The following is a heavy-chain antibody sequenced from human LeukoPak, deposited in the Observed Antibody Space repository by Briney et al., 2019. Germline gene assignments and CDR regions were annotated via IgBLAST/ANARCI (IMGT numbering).Heavy chain of an antibody. V-gene: IGHV3-53*01. CDR2: TYSGGVT. CDR1: GFTVSTKY. Sequence: GGSLRLSCAASGFTVSTKYMSWVRQSPVKGLEWVSITYSGGVTYYADSVRGRFTISRDNSKNTMDLQMDSLRADDTAIYYCAREKCRGGDFYGMDVWGQGTTVTVSS. CDR3: AREKCRGGDFYGMDV. J-gene: IGHJ6*02. D-gene: IGHD2-15*01.